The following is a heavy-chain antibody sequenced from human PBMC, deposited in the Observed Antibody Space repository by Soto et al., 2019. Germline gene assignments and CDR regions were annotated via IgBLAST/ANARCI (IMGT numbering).Heavy chain of an antibody. J-gene: IGHJ4*02. D-gene: IGHD5-18*01. CDR3: ARDPLEGDTAMGDY. CDR2: IIPIFGTA. V-gene: IGHV1-69*13. CDR1: GGTFSSYA. Sequence: GASVKVSCKASGGTFSSYAISWVRQAPGQGLEWMGGIIPIFGTANHAQKFQGRVTITADESTSTAYMELSSLRSEDTAVYYCARDPLEGDTAMGDYWGQGTLVAVSS.